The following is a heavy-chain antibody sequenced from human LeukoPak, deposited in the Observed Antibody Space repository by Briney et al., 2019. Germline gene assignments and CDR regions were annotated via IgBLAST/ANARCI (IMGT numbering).Heavy chain of an antibody. V-gene: IGHV3-7*04. CDR1: GFTFSSYW. J-gene: IGHJ4*02. Sequence: RGGSLRLSCVASGFTFSSYWMTWVRQAPGKGLEGVANIKQDGSDKYYVDSVKGRFTISRDNAKNSLYLQMNSLTDEDTAVYYCARDGSGSCFDYWGQGTLVTVSS. CDR3: ARDGSGSCFDY. CDR2: IKQDGSDK. D-gene: IGHD1-26*01.